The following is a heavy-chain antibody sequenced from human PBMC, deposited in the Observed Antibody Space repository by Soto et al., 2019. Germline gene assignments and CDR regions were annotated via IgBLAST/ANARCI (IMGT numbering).Heavy chain of an antibody. V-gene: IGHV4-34*01. J-gene: IGHJ4*01. CDR2: INHSGST. CDR1: GGSFSDYY. CDR3: ARCDVWGSYHRYFDY. D-gene: IGHD3-16*02. Sequence: PSETLSLTCAVYGGSFSDYYWTWIRQPPWKELEWIGEINHSGSTNYNPSLKSRVTISLDTSKDQFSLKLRSVTAADTAMYYCARCDVWGSYHRYFDYWGHGSQV.